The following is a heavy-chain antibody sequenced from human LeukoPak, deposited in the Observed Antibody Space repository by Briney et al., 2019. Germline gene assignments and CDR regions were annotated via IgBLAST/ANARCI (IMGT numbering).Heavy chain of an antibody. CDR2: ISSSSSTI. J-gene: IGHJ4*02. CDR1: GFTFSSYG. V-gene: IGHV3-48*04. D-gene: IGHD3-22*01. CDR3: VRDWGYDSSGYWQKYFDT. Sequence: GGSLRLSCAASGFTFSSYGMTWVRQAPGKGLEWVSYISSSSSTIYYADSVKGRFTISRDNAKNTVYLQMNSLRVEDTAVYYCVRDWGYDSSGYWQKYFDTWGQGTLVTVSS.